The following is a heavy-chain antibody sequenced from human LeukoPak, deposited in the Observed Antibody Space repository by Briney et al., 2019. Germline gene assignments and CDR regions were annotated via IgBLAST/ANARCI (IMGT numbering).Heavy chain of an antibody. CDR3: ARVDGYCSGGSCVTGDY. CDR1: GFTFSSYE. CDR2: ISSSGSTI. D-gene: IGHD2-15*01. V-gene: IGHV3-48*03. J-gene: IGHJ4*02. Sequence: GGSLRLSCAASGFTFSSYEMNWVRQAPGKGLEWVSYISSSGSTIYYADSVKGRFTISRDNAKNSLYLQMKSLRAEDTAVYYCARVDGYCSGGSCVTGDYWGQGTLVTVSS.